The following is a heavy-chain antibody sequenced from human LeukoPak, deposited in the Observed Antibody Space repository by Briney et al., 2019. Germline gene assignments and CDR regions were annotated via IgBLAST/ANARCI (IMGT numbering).Heavy chain of an antibody. CDR3: AKSYCSGGSCYSYAFDI. CDR1: GFTFSSYA. Sequence: GGSLRLSCAASGFTFSSYAMSWVRQAPGKGLDWVSAISGSGGSTYYADSVKGRFTISRDNSKNTLYLQMNSLRAEDTAVYYCAKSYCSGGSCYSYAFDIWGQGTMVTVSS. CDR2: ISGSGGST. J-gene: IGHJ3*02. D-gene: IGHD2-15*01. V-gene: IGHV3-23*01.